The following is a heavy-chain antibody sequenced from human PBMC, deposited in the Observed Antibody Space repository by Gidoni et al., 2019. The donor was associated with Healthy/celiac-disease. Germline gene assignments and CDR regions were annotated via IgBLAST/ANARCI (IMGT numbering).Heavy chain of an antibody. J-gene: IGHJ4*02. Sequence: VQLVESGGGVVQPGGYLRLSCAAYGFTFSSYGMHWVRQAPGQGLEWVAFRRYDGCHQYYADSVKGRFTISRDNSKTTLYLQMNSLRAEYTAVYYCAKTLPAAIAPFDYWGQGTLVTVSS. CDR3: AKTLPAAIAPFDY. D-gene: IGHD2-2*01. CDR2: RRYDGCHQ. CDR1: GFTFSSYG. V-gene: IGHV3-30*02.